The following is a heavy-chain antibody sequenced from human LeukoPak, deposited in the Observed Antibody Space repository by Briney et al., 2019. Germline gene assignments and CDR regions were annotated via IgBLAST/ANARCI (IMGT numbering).Heavy chain of an antibody. CDR2: ISYDGSNK. V-gene: IGHV3-30*04. Sequence: GGSLRLSCAASGFTFSSYAMHWVRQAPGKGLEWVAVISYDGSNKYYADSVKGRFTISRDNFKNTLYLQMNSLRAEDTAVYYCARDYYRGAFDIWGQGTMVTVSS. J-gene: IGHJ3*02. CDR3: ARDYYRGAFDI. CDR1: GFTFSSYA. D-gene: IGHD3-10*01.